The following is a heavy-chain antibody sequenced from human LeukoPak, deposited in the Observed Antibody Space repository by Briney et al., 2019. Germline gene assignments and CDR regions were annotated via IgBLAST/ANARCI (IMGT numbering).Heavy chain of an antibody. J-gene: IGHJ5*02. CDR2: MNPNSGDT. V-gene: IGHV1-8*01. CDR3: AGGLLRFLEWSTENRFDP. D-gene: IGHD3-3*01. Sequence: ASVKVSCKASGYTFTSYDINWVRQATGRGLEWMGWMNPNSGDTGYAQKFQGRVTMTRDTSINTVYMELTSLRSEDTAVYYCAGGLLRFLEWSTENRFDPWGQGTLVIVSS. CDR1: GYTFTSYD.